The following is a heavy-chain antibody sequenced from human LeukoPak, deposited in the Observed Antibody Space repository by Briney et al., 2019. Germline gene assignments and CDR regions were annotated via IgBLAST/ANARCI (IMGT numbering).Heavy chain of an antibody. CDR3: ARGGPEYDFWSGYYSD. Sequence: ASVNVSCKASGYTFTSYGISWVRQAPGQGLEWMGWISAYNGNTNYVQKLQGRVTMTTDTSTSTAYMELRSLRSDDTAVYYCARGGPEYDFWSGYYSDWGQGTMVTVSS. CDR1: GYTFTSYG. CDR2: ISAYNGNT. V-gene: IGHV1-18*01. D-gene: IGHD3-3*01. J-gene: IGHJ4*02.